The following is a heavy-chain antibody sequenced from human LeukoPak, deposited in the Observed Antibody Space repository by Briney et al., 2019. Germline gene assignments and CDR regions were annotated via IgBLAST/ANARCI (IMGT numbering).Heavy chain of an antibody. J-gene: IGHJ4*01. D-gene: IGHD5-18*01. CDR2: INPNSGGP. Sequence: GASVKVSCKASGYTFSGYYMHWVRQPPGQGLGWMGWINPNSGGPKNAQKVQGRVTMKRDTTRSTAYIELSRLTSDDTAVYYCATEVTDWGQGTLVTVSS. CDR3: ATEVTD. CDR1: GYTFSGYY. V-gene: IGHV1-2*02.